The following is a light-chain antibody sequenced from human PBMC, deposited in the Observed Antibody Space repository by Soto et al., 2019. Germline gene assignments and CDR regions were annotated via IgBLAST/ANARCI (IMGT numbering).Light chain of an antibody. CDR2: GIS. CDR1: QSVSSRQ. J-gene: IGKJ5*01. CDR3: QQYDVSPPIT. Sequence: EIVLTQSPGPLSFSPGERATLSCRASQSVSSRQLAWYQQKPGQPPRLLIYGISTRANGIPDRFSDSGSGTDFTLTISRLEPEDYAVYYCQQYDVSPPITFGQGTRLEIK. V-gene: IGKV3-20*01.